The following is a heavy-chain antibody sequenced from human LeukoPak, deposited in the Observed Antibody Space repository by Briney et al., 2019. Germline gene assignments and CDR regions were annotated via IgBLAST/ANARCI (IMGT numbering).Heavy chain of an antibody. V-gene: IGHV3-74*01. CDR3: ARGSSGSFWQAVDT. J-gene: IGHJ3*02. CDR2: ITSDGSST. Sequence: GGSLRLSCAASGFTFRTFWMHWVRQAPGKGLVWASRITSDGSSTSQADSVKGRFTISRDNAKNTLYLQMNSLRAEDTAVYYCARGSSGSFWQAVDTWGQGTMVTVSS. D-gene: IGHD1-26*01. CDR1: GFTFRTFW.